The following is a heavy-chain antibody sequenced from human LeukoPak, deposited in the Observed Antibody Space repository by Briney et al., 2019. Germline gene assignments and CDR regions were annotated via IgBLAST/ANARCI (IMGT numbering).Heavy chain of an antibody. Sequence: GATVKISCKASGYIFTYYYMHWVRQAPGQGLQWMGIINPSGGSTSYTQRFQGRVTMTRDTSTSTVYMELSSLRSEDTAVYYCARDVGDIVVVPAATHFDYWGQGTLVTVSS. CDR2: INPSGGST. CDR1: GYIFTYYY. D-gene: IGHD2-2*01. J-gene: IGHJ4*02. CDR3: ARDVGDIVVVPAATHFDY. V-gene: IGHV1-46*01.